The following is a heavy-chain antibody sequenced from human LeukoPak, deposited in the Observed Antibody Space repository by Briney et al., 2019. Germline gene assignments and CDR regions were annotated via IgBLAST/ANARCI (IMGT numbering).Heavy chain of an antibody. D-gene: IGHD3-10*01. V-gene: IGHV4-34*01. CDR3: AIYGSGSYSIDY. CDR1: GGSFSGYY. Sequence: PSETLSLTCAVYGGSFSGYYWSWIRQPPGKGLEWVGEINHSGSTNYNPSLKSRVTISVDTSKNQFSLKLSSVTAADTAVHYCAIYGSGSYSIDYWGQGTLVTVSS. CDR2: INHSGST. J-gene: IGHJ4*02.